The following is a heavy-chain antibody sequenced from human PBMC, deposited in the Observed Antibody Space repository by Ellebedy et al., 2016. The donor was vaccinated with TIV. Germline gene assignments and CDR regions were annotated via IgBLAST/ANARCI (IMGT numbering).Heavy chain of an antibody. CDR1: GLTFSSSA. J-gene: IGHJ4*02. D-gene: IGHD3-10*01. Sequence: GESLKISXAASGLTFSSSAMSWVRQAPGGGLEWVSFISGDGYSTYYADSVKGRYTISRDDSKNTLFLQMNSLRAEDTAVYYCAKNAYGSGSHFYFDYWGQGSLVTVSS. CDR2: ISGDGYST. V-gene: IGHV3-23*01. CDR3: AKNAYGSGSHFYFDY.